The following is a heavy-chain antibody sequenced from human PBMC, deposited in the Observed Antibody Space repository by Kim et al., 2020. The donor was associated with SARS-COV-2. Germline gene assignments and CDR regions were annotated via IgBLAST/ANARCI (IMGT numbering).Heavy chain of an antibody. CDR2: ISSLSDYI. V-gene: IGHV3-21*01. Sequence: GGSLRLSCAASGFSFNTYSMNWVRQAPGKGLEWVSAISSLSDYIYYPASMKGRFTISRDNAKNLLFLQINSLRVDDTAVYFCAKDRVASATRGEFDFWG. CDR1: GFSFNTYS. J-gene: IGHJ4*01. D-gene: IGHD2-15*01. CDR3: AKDRVASATRGEFDF.